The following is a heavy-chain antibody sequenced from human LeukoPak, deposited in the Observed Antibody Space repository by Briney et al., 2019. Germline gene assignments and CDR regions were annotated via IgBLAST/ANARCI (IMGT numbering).Heavy chain of an antibody. CDR2: ISWNSGSI. Sequence: GGSLRLSCAASGFTFDDYAMHWVRQAPGKGLEWVSGISWNSGSIGYADSVKGRFTISRDNAKNSLYLQMSSLRAEDTALYYCAKDSDYDLTSGFDYWGQGTLVTVSS. V-gene: IGHV3-9*01. CDR3: AKDSDYDLTSGFDY. CDR1: GFTFDDYA. J-gene: IGHJ4*02. D-gene: IGHD4-17*01.